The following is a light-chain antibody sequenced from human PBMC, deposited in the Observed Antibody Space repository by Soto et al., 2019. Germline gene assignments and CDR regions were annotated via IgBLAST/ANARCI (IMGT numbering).Light chain of an antibody. CDR2: EVN. Sequence: QSALTQPPSAYGYPGQSVTISCTGTSTDLGGYNYVSWYQQHPGKAPKLMIYEVNLRPSGVPDRFSGSKSGNTASLNVSGLQAEDEADYYCSSYAGSNNLIFGGGTKLTVL. V-gene: IGLV2-8*01. CDR3: SSYAGSNNLI. J-gene: IGLJ2*01. CDR1: STDLGGYNY.